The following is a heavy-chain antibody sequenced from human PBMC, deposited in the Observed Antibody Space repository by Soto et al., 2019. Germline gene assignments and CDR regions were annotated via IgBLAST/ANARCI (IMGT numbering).Heavy chain of an antibody. D-gene: IGHD3-3*01. CDR3: AREFWSGPFDY. J-gene: IGHJ4*02. V-gene: IGHV3-33*01. CDR2: IWDDGTNN. Sequence: QLVESGGGVVQPGRSLRLSCAASGFTFSSYGMHWVRQAPGKGLEWVAVIWDDGTNNYYADSVKGRFTISRDNSKKTLYLQMNSLRAEDTAVYYCAREFWSGPFDYWGQGTLVTVSS. CDR1: GFTFSSYG.